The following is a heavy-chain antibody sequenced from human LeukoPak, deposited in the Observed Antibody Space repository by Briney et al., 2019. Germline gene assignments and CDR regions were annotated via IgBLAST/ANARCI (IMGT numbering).Heavy chain of an antibody. J-gene: IGHJ3*02. CDR3: ARRVWGSYRYVTSLGDAFDI. CDR2: IYSSGST. V-gene: IGHV4-31*03. CDR1: GDSISSGGYF. D-gene: IGHD3-16*02. Sequence: SETLSLTCTVSGDSISSGGYFWSWVRQHPGQGLEWIGYIYSSGSTYYNPSLKSRLNISSDTSKNQFSLRLTSVTPADTAVYFCARRVWGSYRYVTSLGDAFDIWGQGAMVTVSS.